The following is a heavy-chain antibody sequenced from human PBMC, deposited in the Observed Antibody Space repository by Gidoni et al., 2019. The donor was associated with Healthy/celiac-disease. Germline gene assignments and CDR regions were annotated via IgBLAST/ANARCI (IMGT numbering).Heavy chain of an antibody. V-gene: IGHV3-21*01. J-gene: IGHJ4*02. D-gene: IGHD6-19*01. CDR2: ISRSSSYI. Sequence: EVQLVESGGGLVKPGGSLRLSCAASVFTFSSYSMNCVRQAPGTGREWGSCISRSSSYIYYADSVKGRFTISRDNAKNSLYLQMNSLRAEDTAVYYCARDPQSAGSYFDYWGQGTLVTVSS. CDR1: VFTFSSYS. CDR3: ARDPQSAGSYFDY.